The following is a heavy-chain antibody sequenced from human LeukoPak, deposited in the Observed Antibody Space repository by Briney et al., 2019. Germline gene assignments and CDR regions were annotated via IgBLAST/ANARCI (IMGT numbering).Heavy chain of an antibody. CDR3: AREYTRFDYYDSSGPFDY. D-gene: IGHD3-22*01. J-gene: IGHJ4*02. Sequence: PGGSLRLSCAASGFTISSNYMSWVRQAPGKGLEWVSVIYSGGSTYYADSVKGRFTISRDNSKNTLYLQMNSLRAEDTAVYYCAREYTRFDYYDSSGPFDYWGQGTLVTVSS. CDR2: IYSGGST. V-gene: IGHV3-66*01. CDR1: GFTISSNY.